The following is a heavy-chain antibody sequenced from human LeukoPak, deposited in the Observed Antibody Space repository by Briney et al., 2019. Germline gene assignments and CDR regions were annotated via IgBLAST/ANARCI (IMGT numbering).Heavy chain of an antibody. V-gene: IGHV4-4*02. CDR3: ARTLNFYGSSAYYYGWFDP. CDR1: GGSISSSNW. Sequence: PSGTLSLTCAVSGGSISSSNWWSWVRQPPGKGLEWIGEIYHSGSTNYNPSLKSRVTISVDKSKNQFSLKLSSVTAADTAVYYCARTLNFYGSSAYYYGWFDPWGQGTQVTVSS. J-gene: IGHJ5*02. CDR2: IYHSGST. D-gene: IGHD3-22*01.